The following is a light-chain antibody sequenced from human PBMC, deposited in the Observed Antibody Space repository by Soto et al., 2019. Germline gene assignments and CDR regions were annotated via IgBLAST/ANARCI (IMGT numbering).Light chain of an antibody. V-gene: IGKV3-20*01. CDR2: GAS. Sequence: DSVLTQSPGTLSLSPGERATLSCRASQNVMGPYLAWYQQKPGQPPRLLIYGASSRATGIPDRFSGSGSGSYFTLTISSLEPEDCDMYYCQQYGASPRPWTFGPGTKVEIK. CDR3: QQYGASPRPWT. CDR1: QNVMGPY. J-gene: IGKJ1*01.